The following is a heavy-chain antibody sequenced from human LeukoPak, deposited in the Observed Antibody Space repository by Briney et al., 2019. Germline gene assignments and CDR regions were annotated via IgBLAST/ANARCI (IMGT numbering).Heavy chain of an antibody. V-gene: IGHV4-4*02. J-gene: IGHJ4*02. CDR1: GGSNSSSNW. D-gene: IGHD3-16*01. CDR2: FYTSGST. Sequence: SETLSLTCAVSGGSNSSSNWWSWVRQPPGKGLEWIGRFYTSGSTKYNPSLKSRVTMSEDTSKNQFSLKLSSVTAADTAVYYCARDQEGGGVDYWGQGTLVTVSS. CDR3: ARDQEGGGVDY.